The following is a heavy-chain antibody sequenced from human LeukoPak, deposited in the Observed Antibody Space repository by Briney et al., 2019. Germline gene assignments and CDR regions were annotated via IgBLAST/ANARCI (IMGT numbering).Heavy chain of an antibody. Sequence: GGSLRLSCAASGFTFSTYAMSWVRQAPGKGPEWVSGISGSGDNIYYTDSAKGRFTISRDNSKNTLYVQMNSLRVEDTAVYYCVKSGSGWYLEYWGQGTLVTVSS. CDR3: VKSGSGWYLEY. V-gene: IGHV3-23*01. CDR1: GFTFSTYA. J-gene: IGHJ4*02. CDR2: ISGSGDNI. D-gene: IGHD6-19*01.